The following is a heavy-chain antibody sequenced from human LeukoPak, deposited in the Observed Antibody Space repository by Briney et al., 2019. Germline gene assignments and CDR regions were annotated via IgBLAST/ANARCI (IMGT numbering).Heavy chain of an antibody. J-gene: IGHJ3*02. CDR2: IRATGGTI. CDR1: GFTFSSNG. CDR3: AKDGLPGGAFDI. D-gene: IGHD3-10*01. V-gene: IGHV3-48*04. Sequence: GGSLRLSCAASGFTFSSNGMNWVRQAPGRGREWVSYIRATGGTIYYADSVKGRFTISRDNAKNTLYLQMNSLRAEDTAVYYCAKDGLPGGAFDIWGQGTMVTVSS.